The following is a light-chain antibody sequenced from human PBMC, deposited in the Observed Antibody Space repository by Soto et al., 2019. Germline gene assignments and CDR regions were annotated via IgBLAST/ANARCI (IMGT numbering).Light chain of an antibody. J-gene: IGKJ1*01. CDR1: QSISTW. CDR3: LQYNSNSRT. CDR2: GAS. V-gene: IGKV1-5*01. Sequence: QMTQSPSTLSASVGDRVTITCRASQSISTWLAWYQQKPGKAPKLLIYGASSLESGVPSRFSGSGSGTEFTLTINSLQPGDFATYYCLQYNSNSRTFGQGTKVDI.